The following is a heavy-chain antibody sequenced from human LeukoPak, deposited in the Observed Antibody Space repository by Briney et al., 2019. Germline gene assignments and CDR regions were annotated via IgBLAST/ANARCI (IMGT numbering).Heavy chain of an antibody. CDR1: GYTLTELS. Sequence: ASVKVSCKVSGYTLTELSMHWVRQAPGKGLEWMGGFDPEDGETIYAQKFQGRVTMTEDTSTDTAYMELSSLRSEDTAVYHCATPYYSGGSYHYYYMDVWGKGTTVTVSS. CDR2: FDPEDGET. D-gene: IGHD2-15*01. J-gene: IGHJ6*03. V-gene: IGHV1-24*01. CDR3: ATPYYSGGSYHYYYMDV.